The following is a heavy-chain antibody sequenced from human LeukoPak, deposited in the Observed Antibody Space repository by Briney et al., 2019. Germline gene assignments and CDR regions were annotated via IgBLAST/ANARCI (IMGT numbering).Heavy chain of an antibody. CDR1: GYTFTSYD. Sequence: ASVKVSCKASGYTFTSYDINWVRQATGQGLEWMGWMNPNSGNTGYAQKFQGGVTMTRNTSISTAYMELSSLRSEDTAVYYCARGQQRSFYYYYYGMDVWGQGTTVTVSS. CDR3: ARGQQRSFYYYYYGMDV. CDR2: MNPNSGNT. V-gene: IGHV1-8*01. D-gene: IGHD6-13*01. J-gene: IGHJ6*02.